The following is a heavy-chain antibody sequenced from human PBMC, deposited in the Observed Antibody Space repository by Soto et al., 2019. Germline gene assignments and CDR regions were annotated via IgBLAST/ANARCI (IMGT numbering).Heavy chain of an antibody. D-gene: IGHD3-22*01. J-gene: IGHJ4*02. CDR3: ARQFDYDTSGYYYAY. Sequence: SVKVSCKASGGTFNKYSIDWVRQAPGQGLEWMGGITPLFGTPNYAQRFQGRVTISADEVTSTAYMELRSLRSDDTGVYYCARQFDYDTSGYYYAYWGQGTLVTVSS. V-gene: IGHV1-69*13. CDR2: ITPLFGTP. CDR1: GGTFNKYS.